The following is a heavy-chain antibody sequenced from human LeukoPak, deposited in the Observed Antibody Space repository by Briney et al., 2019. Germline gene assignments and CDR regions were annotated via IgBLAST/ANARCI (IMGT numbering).Heavy chain of an antibody. Sequence: SETLSLTCTVSGGSITNYYWSWIRQPPGKGLEWIGYIYYSGSTNYKSSLKSRVTISVDTSKNQFSLKLSSVTAADTAVYYCARTTEGGYSYGYFYYYYMDVWGKGTTVTISS. J-gene: IGHJ6*03. CDR2: IYYSGST. D-gene: IGHD5-18*01. V-gene: IGHV4-59*01. CDR3: ARTTEGGYSYGYFYYYYMDV. CDR1: GGSITNYY.